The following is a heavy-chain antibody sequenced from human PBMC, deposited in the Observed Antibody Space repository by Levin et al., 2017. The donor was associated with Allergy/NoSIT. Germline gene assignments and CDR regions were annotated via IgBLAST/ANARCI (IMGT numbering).Heavy chain of an antibody. J-gene: IGHJ3*01. CDR1: GFTFSNVW. D-gene: IGHD2-21*02. Sequence: PGGSLRLSCAASGFTFSNVWMHWVRQAPGKGLEWVVRIKSETAGGTIDYAAPVKVRFFISIDDSKSSLFLQMNILTTEATAVYYCATARPFCSGGDCYNAFDVWGQGTTVTLSS. V-gene: IGHV3-15*01. CDR2: IKSETAGGTI. CDR3: ATARPFCSGGDCYNAFDV.